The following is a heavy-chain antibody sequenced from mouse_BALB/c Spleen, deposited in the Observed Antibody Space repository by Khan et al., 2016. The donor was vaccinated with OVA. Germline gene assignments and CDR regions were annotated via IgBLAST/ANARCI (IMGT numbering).Heavy chain of an antibody. J-gene: IGHJ3*01. V-gene: IGHV5-6*01. D-gene: IGHD1-1*01. CDR1: GFTFSTYG. Sequence: EVELVESGGDLVKPGGSLKLSCAASGFTFSTYGMSWVRQAPDKRLEWVATASTGGSYTYYPDSVKGRFTISRDNAKNTLYLQMSGLRSEDTAMFYCRRLAYYYDSGGFAYWGQGTLVTVSA. CDR2: ASTGGSYT. CDR3: RRLAYYYDSGGFAY.